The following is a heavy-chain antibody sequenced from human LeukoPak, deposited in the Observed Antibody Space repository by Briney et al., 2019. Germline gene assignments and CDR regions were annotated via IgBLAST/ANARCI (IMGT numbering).Heavy chain of an antibody. CDR2: INAGNGNT. V-gene: IGHV1-3*01. CDR3: ARESWGGYSSGWYGY. D-gene: IGHD6-19*01. CDR1: GYTFTSYA. J-gene: IGHJ4*02. Sequence: ASVKVSCKASGYTFTSYAMHWVRQATGQRLEWMGWINAGNGNTKYSQKFQGRVTITRDTSASTAYMELSSLRSEDTAVYYCARESWGGYSSGWYGYWGQGTLVTVSS.